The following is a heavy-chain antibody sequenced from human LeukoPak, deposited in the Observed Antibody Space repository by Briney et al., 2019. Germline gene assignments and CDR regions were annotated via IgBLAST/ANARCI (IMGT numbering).Heavy chain of an antibody. CDR2: ISGSGGST. CDR3: AKAGVDIVVVVAARYWYFDL. Sequence: GGSLRLSCAVSGFTFSSYAMSWVRQAPGKGLELVSAISGSGGSTYYADSVKGRFTISRDNSKNTLYLQMNSLRAEDTAVYYCAKAGVDIVVVVAARYWYFDLWGRGTLVTVSS. V-gene: IGHV3-23*01. D-gene: IGHD2-15*01. CDR1: GFTFSSYA. J-gene: IGHJ2*01.